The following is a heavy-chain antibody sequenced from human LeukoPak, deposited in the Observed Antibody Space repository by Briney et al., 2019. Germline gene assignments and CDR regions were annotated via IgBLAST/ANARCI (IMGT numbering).Heavy chain of an antibody. J-gene: IGHJ4*02. Sequence: PGGSLRLSCAASGFTFTGYSMNWVRQAPGKGLEWVASISTGTYIYYADSVKGRFTISRDNAKNSLYLQMNSLRAEDTAVYYCARSNTAKDYWGQGTLVTVSS. V-gene: IGHV3-21*01. CDR1: GFTFTGYS. CDR3: ARSNTAKDY. D-gene: IGHD5-18*01. CDR2: ISTGTYI.